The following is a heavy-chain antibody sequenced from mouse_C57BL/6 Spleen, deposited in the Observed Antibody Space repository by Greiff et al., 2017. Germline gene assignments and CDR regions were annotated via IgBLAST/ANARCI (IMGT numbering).Heavy chain of an antibody. J-gene: IGHJ2*01. Sequence: DVKLVESGGDLVKPGGSLKLSCAASGFTFSSYGMSWVRQTPDKRLEWVATISSGGSYTYYPDSVKGRFTISRDNAKNTLYLQMSSLKSEDTAMYYCARRTLTGAFDYWGQGTTLTVSS. D-gene: IGHD1-3*01. CDR2: ISSGGSYT. CDR1: GFTFSSYG. V-gene: IGHV5-6*02. CDR3: ARRTLTGAFDY.